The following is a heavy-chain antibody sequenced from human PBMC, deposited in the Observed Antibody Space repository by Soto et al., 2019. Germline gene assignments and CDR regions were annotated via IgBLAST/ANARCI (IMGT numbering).Heavy chain of an antibody. CDR3: ARGRYGDY. V-gene: IGHV1-18*01. CDR2: ISAHNGNT. CDR1: GYTFTSYG. J-gene: IGHJ4*02. D-gene: IGHD1-1*01. Sequence: QVHLVQSGAEVKKPGASVKVSCKASGYTFTSYGITWVRQAPGQGLEWMGWISAHNGNTDYAQKHQGRVIVTRDTSTSTAYMELRSLRSAGTAVYYCARGRYGDYWGQGALVTVSS.